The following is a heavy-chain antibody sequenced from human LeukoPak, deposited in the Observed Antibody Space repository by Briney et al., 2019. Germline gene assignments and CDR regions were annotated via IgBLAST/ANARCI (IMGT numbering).Heavy chain of an antibody. CDR2: IYYSGST. D-gene: IGHD1-26*01. J-gene: IGHJ4*02. CDR1: GGSISSYY. Sequence: SETLSLTCTVSGGSISSYYRSWIRQPPGKGLEWIGYIYYSGSTNYNPSLKSRVTISVDTSKNQFSLKLSSVTAADTAVYYCARDRAWEPMGFDYWGQGTLVTVSS. V-gene: IGHV4-59*01. CDR3: ARDRAWEPMGFDY.